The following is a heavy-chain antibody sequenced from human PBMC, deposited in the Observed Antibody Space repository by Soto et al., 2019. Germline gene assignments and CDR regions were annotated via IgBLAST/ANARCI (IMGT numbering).Heavy chain of an antibody. CDR2: IIPIFGTA. D-gene: IGHD4-4*01. CDR3: ARDRSNYGLDP. CDR1: GGTLSSNA. V-gene: IGHV1-69*13. J-gene: IGHJ5*02. Sequence: SVKLSCKASGGTLSSNAISWVRRAPGQGLEWMGGIIPIFGTANYAQKFQGRVTITADESTSTAYMELSSLRSEDTAVYYCARDRSNYGLDPWGQGTLVTVSS.